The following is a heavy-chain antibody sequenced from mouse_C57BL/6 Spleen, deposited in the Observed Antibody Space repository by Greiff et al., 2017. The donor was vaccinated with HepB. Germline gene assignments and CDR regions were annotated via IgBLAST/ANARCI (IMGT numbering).Heavy chain of an antibody. Sequence: QVQLQQPGAELVKPGASVKMSCKASGYTFTSYWITWVKQRPGQGLEWIGDIYPGSGSTNYNEKFKSKATLTVDTSSSTAYMQLSSLTSEDSAVYYCARSGGNYDWFAYWGQGTLVTVSA. CDR3: ARSGGNYDWFAY. CDR1: GYTFTSYW. D-gene: IGHD2-1*01. J-gene: IGHJ3*01. CDR2: IYPGSGST. V-gene: IGHV1-55*01.